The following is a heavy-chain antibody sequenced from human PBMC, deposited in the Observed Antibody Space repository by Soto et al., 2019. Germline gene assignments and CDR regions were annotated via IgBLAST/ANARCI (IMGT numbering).Heavy chain of an antibody. V-gene: IGHV1-69*01. CDR1: GGSFNSFA. Sequence: VQLVQSGAEVKKPGSSVKVSCKASGGSFNSFAISWVRQAPGQGLEWMGGIIPIFGAASYGQRIQCRVTITADDSTSTAFMALSSLRSEDTAVYYCATSGECGGDCYVYRMDVWGQGTTVPVSS. CDR2: IIPIFGAA. J-gene: IGHJ6*02. CDR3: ATSGECGGDCYVYRMDV. D-gene: IGHD2-21*02.